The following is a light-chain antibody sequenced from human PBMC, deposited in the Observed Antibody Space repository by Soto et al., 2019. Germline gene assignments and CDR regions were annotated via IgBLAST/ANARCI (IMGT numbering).Light chain of an antibody. Sequence: QSVLAQPASVSESPGQPITISCTGTSSDIGSYNLVSWFQQHPGKAPKVMIYEVNKRPSGVSNRFSGSKSGNTTSLTISGLQAGDEADYYCCSYAGSSTFVFGTGXKVTVL. CDR1: SSDIGSYNL. CDR2: EVN. J-gene: IGLJ1*01. V-gene: IGLV2-23*02. CDR3: CSYAGSSTFV.